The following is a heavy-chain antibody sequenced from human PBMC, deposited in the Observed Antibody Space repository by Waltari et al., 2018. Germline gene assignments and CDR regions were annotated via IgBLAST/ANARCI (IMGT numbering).Heavy chain of an antibody. CDR1: GYTFTGYY. J-gene: IGHJ6*02. CDR3: ARDPPLRFLVPTHYYYGMDV. V-gene: IGHV1-2*02. CDR2: INPNSGGT. D-gene: IGHD3-3*01. Sequence: QVQLVQSGAEVKKPGASVKVSCKASGYTFTGYYMHWVRQAPGQGLEWMGWINPNSGGTNYAQKFQGRVTMTRDTSISTAYMELSRLRSDDTAVYYCARDPPLRFLVPTHYYYGMDVWGQGTTVTVSS.